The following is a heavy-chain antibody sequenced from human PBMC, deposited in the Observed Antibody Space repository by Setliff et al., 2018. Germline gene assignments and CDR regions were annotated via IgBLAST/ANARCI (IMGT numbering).Heavy chain of an antibody. V-gene: IGHV4-39*01. Sequence: KPSETLSLTCTVSGASLSSGTYYWGWIRQPPGKGLEWIGRTYYRGDTYYNASLKGQLTISVDTAQNQFSLRLTSVTAADTAVYYCARTGTYRYFDYWGQGALVTVSS. CDR3: ARTGTYRYFDY. J-gene: IGHJ4*02. CDR2: TYYRGDT. D-gene: IGHD1-1*01. CDR1: GASLSSGTYY.